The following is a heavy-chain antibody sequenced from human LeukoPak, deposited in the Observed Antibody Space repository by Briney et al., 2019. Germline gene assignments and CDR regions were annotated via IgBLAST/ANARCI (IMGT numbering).Heavy chain of an antibody. CDR3: ARDLHELELYYFDS. Sequence: SQTLSLTCDISGDTVSSNGAAWSWIRQSPSRGLEWLGRTYYRSKWFNDYAMSVKGRMTINPDTSKNQFSLQLNSVTPEDTAVYYCARDLHELELYYFDSWGQGTLVIVSS. D-gene: IGHD1-7*01. CDR1: GDTVSSNGAA. CDR2: TYYRSKWFN. V-gene: IGHV6-1*01. J-gene: IGHJ4*02.